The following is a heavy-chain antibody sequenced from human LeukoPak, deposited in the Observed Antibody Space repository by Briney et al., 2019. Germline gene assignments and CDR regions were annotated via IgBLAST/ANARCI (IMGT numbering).Heavy chain of an antibody. D-gene: IGHD2-2*01. V-gene: IGHV4-34*01. Sequence: PSETLSLTCAVYGGSFSGYYWSWIRQPPGKGLEWIGEINHSGSTNYNPSLKSRVTISVDTSKNQFSLKLSSVTAADTAVYYCARGAYCSSTSCYLATKYYYGMDVWGQGTTVTVSS. J-gene: IGHJ6*02. CDR1: GGSFSGYY. CDR2: INHSGST. CDR3: ARGAYCSSTSCYLATKYYYGMDV.